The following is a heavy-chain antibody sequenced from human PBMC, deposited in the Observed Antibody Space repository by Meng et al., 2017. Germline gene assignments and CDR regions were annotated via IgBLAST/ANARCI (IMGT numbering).Heavy chain of an antibody. CDR1: GFTFSSYA. CDR3: ARDLRLEAAAGNGPDAFDI. J-gene: IGHJ3*02. CDR2: ISYDGSNK. D-gene: IGHD6-13*01. Sequence: GESLKISCAASGFTFSSYAMHWVRQAPGKGLEWVAVISYDGSNKYYADSVKGRFTISRDNSKNTLYLQMNSLRAEDTAVYYCARDLRLEAAAGNGPDAFDIWGQGQWSPSPQ. V-gene: IGHV3-30*04.